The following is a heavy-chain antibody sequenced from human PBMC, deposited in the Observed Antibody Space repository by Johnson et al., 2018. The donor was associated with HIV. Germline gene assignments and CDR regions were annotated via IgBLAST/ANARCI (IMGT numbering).Heavy chain of an antibody. J-gene: IGHJ3*01. V-gene: IGHV3-13*01. CDR3: AKDEAQTLASAGRDAFDF. CDR1: GFTFSSYD. D-gene: IGHD6-13*01. Sequence: VQLVESGGGLVQPGGSLRLSCAASGFTFSSYDMHWVRQATGKGLEWVSAIGTAGDTYYPGSVKGRFTIPRDNSKNTLYLQMNSLRPEDTALYYCAKDEAQTLASAGRDAFDFWGQGTMVTVSS. CDR2: IGTAGDT.